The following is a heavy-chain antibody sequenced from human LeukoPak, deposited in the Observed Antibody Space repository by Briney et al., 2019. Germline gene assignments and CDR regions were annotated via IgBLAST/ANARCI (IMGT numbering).Heavy chain of an antibody. CDR3: AKDPKYSSSWGNDY. CDR1: GFTLSSYA. CDR2: IIGGGEST. D-gene: IGHD6-13*01. Sequence: GGSLRLSCAASGFTLSSYAMSWVRQAPGKGLEWVSAIIGGGESTYYADSVKGRFTISRDNSKNTLYLQMNSLRAEDTAVYYCAKDPKYSSSWGNDYWGQGTLVTVSS. J-gene: IGHJ4*02. V-gene: IGHV3-23*01.